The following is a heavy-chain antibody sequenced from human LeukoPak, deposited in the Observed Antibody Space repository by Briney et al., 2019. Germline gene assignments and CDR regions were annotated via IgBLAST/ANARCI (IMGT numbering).Heavy chain of an antibody. D-gene: IGHD3-16*02. CDR3: ARVLSRMITFGGVIVSRY. CDR2: MNPNSGNT. Sequence: ASVKVSCKASGYTFTSYDINWARQATGQGLEWMGWMNPNSGNTGYAQKFQGRVTMTRNTSISTAYMELSSLRSEDTAVYYCARVLSRMITFGGVIVSRYWGQGTLVTVSS. J-gene: IGHJ4*02. CDR1: GYTFTSYD. V-gene: IGHV1-8*01.